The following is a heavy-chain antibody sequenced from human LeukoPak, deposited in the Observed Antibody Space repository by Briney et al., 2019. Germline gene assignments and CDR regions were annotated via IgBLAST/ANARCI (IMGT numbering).Heavy chain of an antibody. Sequence: GGSLRLSCAASGFTFSSYAVHWVRQAPGRGLEWVAVLSYDGSNKYYADSVKGRFSISRVNSKNTLYLQMNSLRAEDTAVYYCARRYDGFDYWGQGTLVTVSS. D-gene: IGHD3-3*01. CDR3: ARRYDGFDY. J-gene: IGHJ4*02. CDR2: LSYDGSNK. CDR1: GFTFSSYA. V-gene: IGHV3-30-3*01.